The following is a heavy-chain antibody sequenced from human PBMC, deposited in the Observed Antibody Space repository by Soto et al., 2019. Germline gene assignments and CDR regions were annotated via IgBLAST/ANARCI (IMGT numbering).Heavy chain of an antibody. J-gene: IGHJ6*02. CDR2: IDPSDSYT. Sequence: GESLKISCKGSGYSFTSYWISWVRQMPGKGLEWMGRIDPSDSYTNYSPSFQGHVTISADKSTSTAYLQWSSLKASDTAMYYCARQGSNGAYYYYGMDVWGQGTTVTVSS. CDR1: GYSFTSYW. D-gene: IGHD2-8*01. V-gene: IGHV5-10-1*01. CDR3: ARQGSNGAYYYYGMDV.